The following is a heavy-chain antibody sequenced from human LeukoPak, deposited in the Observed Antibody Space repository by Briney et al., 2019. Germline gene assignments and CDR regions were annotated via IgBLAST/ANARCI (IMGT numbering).Heavy chain of an antibody. CDR3: AKRERERISWYFFDY. J-gene: IGHJ4*02. D-gene: IGHD6-13*01. V-gene: IGHV3-23*01. CDR2: ISASGGST. Sequence: GGSLRLSCAASGFTFNTYAMSWVRQAPGKGLEWVSGISASGGSTYYADSVKGRFTISRDNSKNTLYLQMNSLRAEDTAVYYCAKRERERISWYFFDYWGQGTLVTVSS. CDR1: GFTFNTYA.